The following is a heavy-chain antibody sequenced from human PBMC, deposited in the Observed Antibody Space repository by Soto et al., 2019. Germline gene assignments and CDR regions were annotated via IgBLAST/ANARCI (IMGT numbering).Heavy chain of an antibody. CDR3: ARAPPAAKLPGYYYYYGMDV. CDR1: GFTFSSYS. V-gene: IGHV3-21*01. J-gene: IGHJ6*02. Sequence: GGSLRLSCAASGFTFSSYSMNWVRQAPGKGLEWVSSISSSSSYIYYADSVKGRFTISRDNAKNSLYLQMNSLRAEDTAVYYCARAPPAAKLPGYYYYYGMDVWGQGTTVTVSS. CDR2: ISSSSSYI. D-gene: IGHD1-26*01.